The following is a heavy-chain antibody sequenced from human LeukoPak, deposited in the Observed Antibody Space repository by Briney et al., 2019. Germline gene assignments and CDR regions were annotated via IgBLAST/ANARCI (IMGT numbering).Heavy chain of an antibody. CDR1: GLTFTSYA. V-gene: IGHV3-23*01. CDR3: AKEDGYTYGTRSDY. D-gene: IGHD5-18*01. Sequence: LPGGSLRLSCAASGLTFTSYAMSWVRQAPGKGLEWVSAISGSGDSTYYADSVKGRFTISRDNSENTLYLQMNSLRAEDTAVYYCAKEDGYTYGTRSDYWGQGTLVTVSS. J-gene: IGHJ4*02. CDR2: ISGSGDST.